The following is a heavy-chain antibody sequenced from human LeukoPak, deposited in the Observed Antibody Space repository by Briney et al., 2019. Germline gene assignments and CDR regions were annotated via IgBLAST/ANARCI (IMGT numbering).Heavy chain of an antibody. J-gene: IGHJ6*03. D-gene: IGHD3-10*01. V-gene: IGHV4-38-2*02. Sequence: SETLSLTCTVSGYSISSGYYWGWIRQPPGKGLEWIGSIYHSGSTYYNPSLKSRVTISVDTSKNQFSLKLSSVTAADTAVYYCARTYYYGSGSYPSYYMDVWGKGTTVTISS. CDR3: ARTYYYGSGSYPSYYMDV. CDR1: GYSISSGYY. CDR2: IYHSGST.